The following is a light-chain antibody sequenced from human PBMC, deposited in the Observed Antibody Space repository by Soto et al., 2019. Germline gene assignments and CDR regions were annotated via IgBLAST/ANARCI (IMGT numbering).Light chain of an antibody. V-gene: IGLV1-47*02. Sequence: QSVLTQPPSASGTPGQRVTISCSGSSSNIGSNYVYWYQQLPGTAPKLLIYSNNQRPSGVPDRFSGSKSGTSASLAISGLWSEGEADYYCAAWDDSLSGPVFGGGTKLTVL. J-gene: IGLJ3*02. CDR1: SSNIGSNY. CDR2: SNN. CDR3: AAWDDSLSGPV.